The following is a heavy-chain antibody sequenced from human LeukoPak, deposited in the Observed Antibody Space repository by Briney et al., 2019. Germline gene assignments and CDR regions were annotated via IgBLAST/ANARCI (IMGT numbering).Heavy chain of an antibody. J-gene: IGHJ3*02. D-gene: IGHD6-13*01. V-gene: IGHV4-31*03. CDR3: ARDKQGNSYAFDI. CDR2: IYSSGST. CDR1: GGSISSGGYY. Sequence: PSETLSLTCTVSGGSISSGGYYWSWIRQHPGKGLEWIGYIYSSGSTYYNPSLKSRVTISAATSKGQFSLKLSSVTAADTAVYYCARDKQGNSYAFDIWGQGTMVTVSS.